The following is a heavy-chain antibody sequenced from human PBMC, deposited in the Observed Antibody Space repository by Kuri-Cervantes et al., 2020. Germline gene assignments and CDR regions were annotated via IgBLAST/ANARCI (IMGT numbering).Heavy chain of an antibody. Sequence: SETLSLTCAVSGGSFSGYSCSWIRQPPGKGLEWIGEIHNSGSTNYNPSLTSRLTISLDTSKDQFSLKLSSVTAADTAVYYCARGRLKLVVAAYRWFDPWGQGTLVTVSS. V-gene: IGHV4-34*01. CDR1: GGSFSGYS. CDR2: IHNSGST. CDR3: ARGRLKLVVAAYRWFDP. D-gene: IGHD2-15*01. J-gene: IGHJ5*02.